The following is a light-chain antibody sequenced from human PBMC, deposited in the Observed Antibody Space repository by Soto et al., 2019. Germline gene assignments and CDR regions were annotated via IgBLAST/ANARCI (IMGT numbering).Light chain of an antibody. V-gene: IGKV3-15*01. CDR3: QQYNNWPWT. Sequence: EGLMTQSQATLSVSPGGRATLSCRASQSISDTLAWYQQKPGQAPRLLIHGASTRATGFPARFSGSGSGTDFTLTISSLQSEDFAVYYCQQYNNWPWTFGQGTKV. CDR2: GAS. J-gene: IGKJ1*01. CDR1: QSISDT.